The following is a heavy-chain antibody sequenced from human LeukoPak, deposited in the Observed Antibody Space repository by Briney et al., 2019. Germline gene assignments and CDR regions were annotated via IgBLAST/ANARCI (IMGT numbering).Heavy chain of an antibody. J-gene: IGHJ3*02. Sequence: ASVKVSCKASGYTFTSYGISWVRRAPGQGLEWMGWISAYNGNTNYAQKLQGRVTMTTDTSTSTAYMELRSLRSDDTAVYYCVVRRYSSSSGIHAFDIWGQGTMVTVSS. V-gene: IGHV1-18*01. CDR2: ISAYNGNT. D-gene: IGHD6-6*01. CDR1: GYTFTSYG. CDR3: VVRRYSSSSGIHAFDI.